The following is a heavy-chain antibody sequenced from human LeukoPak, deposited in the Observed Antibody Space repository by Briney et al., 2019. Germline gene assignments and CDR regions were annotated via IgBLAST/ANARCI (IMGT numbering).Heavy chain of an antibody. CDR1: GGSFSGYY. J-gene: IGHJ5*02. V-gene: IGHV4-34*01. Sequence: SETLSLTCAVYGGSFSGYYWSWIRQPPGKGLEWIGEINHSGSTNYNPSLKSRVTISVGTSKNQFSLKLSSVTAADTAVYYCARWTYYYDSSGYYRGNWFDPWGQGTLVTVSS. D-gene: IGHD3-22*01. CDR3: ARWTYYYDSSGYYRGNWFDP. CDR2: INHSGST.